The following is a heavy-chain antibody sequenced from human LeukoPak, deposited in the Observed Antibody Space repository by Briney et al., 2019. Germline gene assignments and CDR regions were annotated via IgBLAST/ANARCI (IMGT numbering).Heavy chain of an antibody. CDR3: AGGYCSDGTCYRFDP. CDR2: ISTTSGTI. V-gene: IGHV3-48*01. J-gene: IGHJ5*02. Sequence: PGGSLRLSCAASGFTSSRYWMSWVRQAPGKGLEWLSYISTTSGTIYYADSVKGRFAISRENAKNSLYLQMNSLRAEDTAVYYCAGGYCSDGTCYRFDPWGQGTLVTVSS. D-gene: IGHD2-15*01. CDR1: GFTSSRYW.